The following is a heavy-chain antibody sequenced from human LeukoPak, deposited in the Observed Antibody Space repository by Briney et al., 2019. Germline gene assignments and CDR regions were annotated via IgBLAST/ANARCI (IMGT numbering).Heavy chain of an antibody. Sequence: GGSLRLSCAASGFTFSSYAMHWVRQAPGKGLEWVAVISYDGSNKYYADSVKGRFTISRDNSKNTLYLQMNSLRAEDTAVYYCARDTQGSAGYDFWSGYYPPGYWGQGTLVTVSS. CDR2: ISYDGSNK. CDR1: GFTFSSYA. D-gene: IGHD3-3*01. V-gene: IGHV3-30-3*01. J-gene: IGHJ4*02. CDR3: ARDTQGSAGYDFWSGYYPPGY.